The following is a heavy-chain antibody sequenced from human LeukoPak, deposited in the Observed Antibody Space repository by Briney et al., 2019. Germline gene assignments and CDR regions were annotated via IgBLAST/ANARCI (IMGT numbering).Heavy chain of an antibody. D-gene: IGHD6-19*01. Sequence: PGGSLRLSCAASGFTFSSYAMHWVRQAPGKGLEWVSGISWNSGSIGYADSVKGRFTISRDNAKNSLYLQMNSLRAEDTALYYCAKDHSPTGYSSGCNDYWGQGTLVTVSS. CDR3: AKDHSPTGYSSGCNDY. CDR1: GFTFSSYA. V-gene: IGHV3-9*01. J-gene: IGHJ4*02. CDR2: ISWNSGSI.